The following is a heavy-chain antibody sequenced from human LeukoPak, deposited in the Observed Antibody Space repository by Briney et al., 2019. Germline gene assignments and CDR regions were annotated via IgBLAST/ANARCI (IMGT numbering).Heavy chain of an antibody. CDR1: GFTFDDYA. J-gene: IGHJ2*01. CDR2: ISWNSGSI. CDR3: AKDGEYGSGSYSYWYFDL. Sequence: GVSLRLSCAASGFTFDDYAMHWVRQAPGKGLEWVSGISWNSGSIGYADSVKGRFTISRDNAKNSLYLQMNSLRAEDTALYYCAKDGEYGSGSYSYWYFDLWGRGTLVTVSS. D-gene: IGHD3-10*01. V-gene: IGHV3-9*01.